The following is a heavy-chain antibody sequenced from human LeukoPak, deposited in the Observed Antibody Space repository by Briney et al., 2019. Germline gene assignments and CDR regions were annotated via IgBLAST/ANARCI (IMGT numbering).Heavy chain of an antibody. CDR1: GYTFTAYF. CDR2: INPHSGGT. J-gene: IGHJ4*02. Sequence: ASVKVSCKASGYTFTAYFMHWVRQAPGQGLEWMGRINPHSGGTNYAQKFQGRVTMTRDTSITTAYMDLSRLTYDDTAVYCCARGGTEASSGDYWGQGTLVTVSS. D-gene: IGHD3-10*01. CDR3: ARGGTEASSGDY. V-gene: IGHV1-2*06.